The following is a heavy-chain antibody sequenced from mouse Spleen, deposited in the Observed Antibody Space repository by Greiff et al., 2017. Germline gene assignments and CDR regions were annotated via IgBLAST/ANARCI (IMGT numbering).Heavy chain of an antibody. CDR2: IDPEDGDT. D-gene: IGHD1-1*01. CDR1: GFNIKDYY. J-gene: IGHJ3*01. CDR3: TTFHHYYGSSSCFAY. V-gene: IGHV14-1*01. Sequence: VQLQQSGAELVRPGASVKLSCTASGFNIKDYYMHWVKQRPEQGLEWIGRIDPEDGDTEYAPKFQGKATMTADTSSNTAYLQLSSLTSEDTAVYYCTTFHHYYGSSSCFAYWGQGTLVTVSA.